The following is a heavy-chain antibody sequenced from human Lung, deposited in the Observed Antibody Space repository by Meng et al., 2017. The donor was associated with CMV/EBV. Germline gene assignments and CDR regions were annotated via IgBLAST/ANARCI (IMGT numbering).Heavy chain of an antibody. CDR2: ISGSGDGT. CDR3: AKTRATVVLAAINY. V-gene: IGHV3-23*01. Sequence: EGELLESGGGLVQPGGSLRLSCAASGFIFSNYAMTWVRQAPGKGLEWVSGISGSGDGTYYADSVRGRFTMSRDSSNNTLYLQMNSLRAEDTAIYYCAKTRATVVLAAINYWGQGTLVTVSS. D-gene: IGHD2-15*01. CDR1: GFIFSNYA. J-gene: IGHJ4*02.